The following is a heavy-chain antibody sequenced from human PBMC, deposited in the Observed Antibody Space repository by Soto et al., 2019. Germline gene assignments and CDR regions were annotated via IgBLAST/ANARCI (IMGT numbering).Heavy chain of an antibody. Sequence: ASVKVSCKASGYSFTDYHIHWVRQAPGQGLEWLGRINPKSGGTSTAQKFQGWVTMTRDTSTSTVYMELSSLRSEDTAVYYCARDQELYSSNYYGMDVWGQGTTVTVSS. CDR3: ARDQELYSSNYYGMDV. CDR1: GYSFTDYH. V-gene: IGHV1-2*04. J-gene: IGHJ6*02. CDR2: INPKSGGT. D-gene: IGHD1-26*01.